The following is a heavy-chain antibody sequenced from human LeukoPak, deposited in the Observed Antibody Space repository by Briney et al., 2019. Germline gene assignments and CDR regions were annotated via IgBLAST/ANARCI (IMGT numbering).Heavy chain of an antibody. Sequence: ASVKVSCKASGYTFTSYGISWVRQAPGQGLEWMGWISAYDGNTDYVRKFQGRVIMTKDTITSTVYMELTNLRSDDTAVYYCARDLLDFWSAPTYLDYWGQGTLVTVSS. J-gene: IGHJ4*02. D-gene: IGHD3-3*01. CDR3: ARDLLDFWSAPTYLDY. V-gene: IGHV1-18*01. CDR2: ISAYDGNT. CDR1: GYTFTSYG.